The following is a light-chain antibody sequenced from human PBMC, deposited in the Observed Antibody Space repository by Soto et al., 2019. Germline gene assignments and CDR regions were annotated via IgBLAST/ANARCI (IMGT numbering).Light chain of an antibody. CDR1: SSNIGAGYD. Sequence: QAVVTQPPSVSGAPGQRVTIYCTGSSSNIGAGYDVHWYQQLPGTAPKLLIYGNSNRPSGVPDRFSGSNSGTSASLAITGLRAEDEADYYCQSYDSSLSGWVFGGGTQLTVL. J-gene: IGLJ3*02. V-gene: IGLV1-40*01. CDR3: QSYDSSLSGWV. CDR2: GNS.